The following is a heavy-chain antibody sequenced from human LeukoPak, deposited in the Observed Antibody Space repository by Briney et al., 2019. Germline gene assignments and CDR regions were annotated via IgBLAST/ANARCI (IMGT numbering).Heavy chain of an antibody. Sequence: PETLSLTCTLSGGSITSYYWGWIRQPPEKGLEWVGNIFYSGGTYYSPTLTRRVTISLETPTNQSSLKLSSVTAADRAVYHCVRFTRRAPRSPNFYYYMDVWGKGTTVTVSS. CDR1: GGSITSYY. V-gene: IGHV4-59*01. CDR3: VRFTRRAPRSPNFYYYMDV. CDR2: IFYSGGT. D-gene: IGHD3-10*01. J-gene: IGHJ6*03.